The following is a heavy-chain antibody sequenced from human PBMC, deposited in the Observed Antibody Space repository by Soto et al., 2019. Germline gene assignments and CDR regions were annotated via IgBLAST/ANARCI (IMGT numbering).Heavy chain of an antibody. CDR1: GFTFSSYT. Sequence: EVQLVESGGGLVQPGGSLRLSCAASGFTFSSYTMNWVRQAPGKGLEWVSYISRSSTTIYYADSVKGRFTISRDNAKNSLDLPMNSLRDEDTAVYYCARDGGQQLVFDSWGQGTLVTVSS. CDR3: ARDGGQQLVFDS. J-gene: IGHJ4*02. D-gene: IGHD6-13*01. CDR2: ISRSSTTI. V-gene: IGHV3-48*02.